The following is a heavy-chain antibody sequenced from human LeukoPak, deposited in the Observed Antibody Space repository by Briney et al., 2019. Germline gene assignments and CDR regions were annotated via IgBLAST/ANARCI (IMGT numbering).Heavy chain of an antibody. CDR1: GFKLSSYS. CDR2: ISSSSSYI. CDR3: ARRGINSYGYYFDY. V-gene: IGHV3-21*04. D-gene: IGHD5-18*01. J-gene: IGHJ4*02. Sequence: GGSLRLSCAASGFKLSSYSMNWVRQAPGKGLEWVSSISSSSSYIYYADSVKGRFTVSRDNAKSSLYLQMNSLRAEDTAMYYCARRGINSYGYYFDYWGQGTLVTVSS.